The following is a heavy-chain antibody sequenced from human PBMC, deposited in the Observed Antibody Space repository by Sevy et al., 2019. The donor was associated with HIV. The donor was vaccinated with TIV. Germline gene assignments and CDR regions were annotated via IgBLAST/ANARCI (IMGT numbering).Heavy chain of an antibody. CDR3: ARDPRIFGDYLLTYFDY. J-gene: IGHJ4*02. D-gene: IGHD4-17*01. CDR2: IWYDGNNQ. V-gene: IGHV3-33*08. Sequence: GGSLRLSCAASGFTFSRYSMHWVRQAPGKGLEWVAVIWYDGNNQHYADSVRGRFTISRDNSKNTLYLQLSSLRAEDTAVYYCARDPRIFGDYLLTYFDYWGQGVLVTVSS. CDR1: GFTFSRYS.